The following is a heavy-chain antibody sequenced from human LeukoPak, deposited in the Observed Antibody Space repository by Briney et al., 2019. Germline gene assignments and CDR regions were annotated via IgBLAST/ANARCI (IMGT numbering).Heavy chain of an antibody. D-gene: IGHD3/OR15-3a*01. Sequence: GESLRLSCAASGFIFSSYAMSWVRQAPGKGLEWVSLISGSGDNTYYADSVKGRFTISRDNSKNTLYLQMNNLRAEDTAVYYCAKGRTGYQYDFDCWGQGTLVTVS. CDR1: GFIFSSYA. J-gene: IGHJ4*02. CDR2: ISGSGDNT. CDR3: AKGRTGYQYDFDC. V-gene: IGHV3-23*01.